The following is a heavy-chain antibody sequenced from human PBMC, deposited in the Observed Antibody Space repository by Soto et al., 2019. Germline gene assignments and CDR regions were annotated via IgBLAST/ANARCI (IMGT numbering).Heavy chain of an antibody. CDR2: IHYSGST. V-gene: IGHV4-31*03. J-gene: IGHJ1*01. CDR1: GSSISRIGYF. D-gene: IGHD4-17*01. Sequence: SETLSLTCTVSGSSISRIGYFWSWIHQHPGKGLEWSGYIHYSGSTYYNPSLKSRVTISVDTSKNQFSLKLSSVTAADTAVYYCASVDYGGNSAEYFQHWGQGTLVTVSS. CDR3: ASVDYGGNSAEYFQH.